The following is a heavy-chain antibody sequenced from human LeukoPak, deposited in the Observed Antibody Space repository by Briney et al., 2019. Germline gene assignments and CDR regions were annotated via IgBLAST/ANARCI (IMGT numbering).Heavy chain of an antibody. V-gene: IGHV4-4*07. J-gene: IGHJ6*03. D-gene: IGHD3-9*01. Sequence: SSETLSLTCTVSGGSISGYYWSWIRQPAGKGLEWIGRIYTSGSTNYNPSLKSRVTMSVDTSKNQFSLKLSSVTAADTAVYYCARDDYDILTGYPSHMDVWGKGTTVTISS. CDR2: IYTSGST. CDR1: GGSISGYY. CDR3: ARDDYDILTGYPSHMDV.